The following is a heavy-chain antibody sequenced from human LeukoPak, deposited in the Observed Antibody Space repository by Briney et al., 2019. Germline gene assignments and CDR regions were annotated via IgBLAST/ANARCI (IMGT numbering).Heavy chain of an antibody. D-gene: IGHD1-26*01. Sequence: GGSLRLSCTASGFTFDDSGMSWVRQAPGKGLEWVTVISYDGSNKYYADSVKGRFTISRDNSENTLYLQMNSLRAEDTAVYYCAKDTGPDRALELFDIWGQGTMVTVSS. J-gene: IGHJ3*02. CDR3: AKDTGPDRALELFDI. CDR2: ISYDGSNK. CDR1: GFTFDDSG. V-gene: IGHV3-30*18.